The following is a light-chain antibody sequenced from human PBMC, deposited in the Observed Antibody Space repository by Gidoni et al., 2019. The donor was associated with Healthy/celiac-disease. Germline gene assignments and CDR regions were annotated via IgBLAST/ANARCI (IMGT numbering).Light chain of an antibody. Sequence: SSVLTPPPSVSVAPGQTARITCGGNNIGSNSVHWYQQKPGQAPVLVVYDDSDRPSGIPERVSGSKSGNTATLTISRVEAGDEADYYCQVWDSSSDHYVFGTGTKVTVL. V-gene: IGLV3-21*02. CDR2: DDS. CDR1: NIGSNS. J-gene: IGLJ1*01. CDR3: QVWDSSSDHYV.